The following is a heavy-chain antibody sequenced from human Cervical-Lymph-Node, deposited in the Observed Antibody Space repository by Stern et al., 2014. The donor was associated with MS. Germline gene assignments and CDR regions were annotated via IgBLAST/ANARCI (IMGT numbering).Heavy chain of an antibody. Sequence: VQLVESGAEVKKPGSSVKVSCKASGGSFTSFAISWVRQAPGQGLEWMGGITPIFGSADYAQKFQGRVTITADKSTSTVYMELSSLRSEDTAVYYCATEVGSLGMDVWGQGTTVTVSS. CDR2: ITPIFGSA. V-gene: IGHV1-69*06. J-gene: IGHJ6*02. CDR3: ATEVGSLGMDV. D-gene: IGHD3-16*01. CDR1: GGSFTSFA.